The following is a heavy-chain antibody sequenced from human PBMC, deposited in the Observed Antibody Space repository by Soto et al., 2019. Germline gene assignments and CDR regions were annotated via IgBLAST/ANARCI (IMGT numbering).Heavy chain of an antibody. CDR1: GFTFSSYS. V-gene: IGHV3-74*01. D-gene: IGHD1-26*01. J-gene: IGHJ3*02. Sequence: EVQLVESGGGLVKPGGSLRLSCAASGFTFSSYSMNWVRQAPGKGLVWVSRINSDGSSTSYADSVKGRFTISRDNAKNTLYLQMNSLRAEDTAVYYCARDDGIVGATGGFDIWGQGTMVTVSS. CDR2: INSDGSST. CDR3: ARDDGIVGATGGFDI.